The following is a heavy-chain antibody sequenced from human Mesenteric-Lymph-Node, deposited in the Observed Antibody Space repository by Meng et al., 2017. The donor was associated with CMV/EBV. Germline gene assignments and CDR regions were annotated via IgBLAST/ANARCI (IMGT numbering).Heavy chain of an antibody. CDR2: IWYDGSNK. CDR1: GFTFSGYE. Sequence: GESLKISCAASGFTFSGYEVNWVRQAPGKGLEWVAVIWYDGSNKYYGDSVKGRFTISRDNSKNTLYLQMNSLRAEDTAIYYCAKDKYQLPLDWFDPWGQGTLVTVSS. V-gene: IGHV3-33*06. J-gene: IGHJ5*02. D-gene: IGHD2-2*01. CDR3: AKDKYQLPLDWFDP.